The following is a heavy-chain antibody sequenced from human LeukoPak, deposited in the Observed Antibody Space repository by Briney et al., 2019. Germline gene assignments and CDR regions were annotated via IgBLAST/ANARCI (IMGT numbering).Heavy chain of an antibody. Sequence: GGSLRLSCAASGFTFSSYGMHWVRQAPGKGLEWVAFIRYDGSNKYYADSVKGRLTIARDKSKNTQYLQMNSLRAEDTAVYYCAKVEDYYEQHAFDIWGQGTMVTVSS. CDR2: IRYDGSNK. J-gene: IGHJ3*02. V-gene: IGHV3-30*02. CDR1: GFTFSSYG. CDR3: AKVEDYYEQHAFDI. D-gene: IGHD3-22*01.